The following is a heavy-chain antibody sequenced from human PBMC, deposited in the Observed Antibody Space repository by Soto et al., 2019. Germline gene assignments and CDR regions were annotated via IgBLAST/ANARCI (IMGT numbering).Heavy chain of an antibody. J-gene: IGHJ3*01. CDR3: IRDPCSGSSCWRACDL. CDR1: GFSFSTSW. Sequence: EVQLVESGGGLVQPGGSLRLSCAASGFSFSTSWMHWIRQAPGKGPVWVSRINGGGTSLTYADSVKGRFTISRDNAKNTLFLQMKSLRFEDAAKYYCIRDPCSGSSCWRACDLWGKGKMVSVSS. CDR2: INGGGTSL. D-gene: IGHD2-15*01. V-gene: IGHV3-74*03.